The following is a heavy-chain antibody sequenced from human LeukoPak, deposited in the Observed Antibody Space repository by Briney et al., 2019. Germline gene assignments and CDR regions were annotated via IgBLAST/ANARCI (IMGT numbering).Heavy chain of an antibody. D-gene: IGHD3-22*01. V-gene: IGHV4-39*07. CDR2: IYYSGST. CDR3: ALYYYDSSGYYLDY. J-gene: IGHJ4*02. Sequence: PSETLSLTCTVSGGSISSSSYYWGWIRQPPGKGLEWIGSIYYSGSTYYNPSLKSRVTISVDTSKNQLSLKLSSVTAADTAVYYCALYYYDSSGYYLDYWGQGTLVTVSS. CDR1: GGSISSSSYY.